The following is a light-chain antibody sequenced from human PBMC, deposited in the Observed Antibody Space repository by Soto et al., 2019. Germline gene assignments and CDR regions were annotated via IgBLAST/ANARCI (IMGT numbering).Light chain of an antibody. Sequence: QSALTQPASVSGSPGQSITISCTGTSSDVGSYNLVSWYQQYPGKAPKLMIYEGSKRPSGVSNRFSGSKSGNTASLTISGLQAEDEADYYCCSYAGYSTYVFGTGTKLTVL. CDR2: EGS. V-gene: IGLV2-23*01. CDR3: CSYAGYSTYV. J-gene: IGLJ1*01. CDR1: SSDVGSYNL.